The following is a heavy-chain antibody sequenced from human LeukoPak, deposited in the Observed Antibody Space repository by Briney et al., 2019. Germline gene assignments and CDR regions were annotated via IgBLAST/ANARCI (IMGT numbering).Heavy chain of an antibody. Sequence: ASVKVSCKASGYRFTNYGFNWVRQAPGQGLEWMGWISGYTGNTNYAEKFQGRVTLTTDTSTTTAYMELRSLRSEDTAVYYCARDLRITIFGVVTPDAFDIWGQGTMVTVSS. D-gene: IGHD3-3*01. CDR2: ISGYTGNT. V-gene: IGHV1-18*01. CDR1: GYRFTNYG. CDR3: ARDLRITIFGVVTPDAFDI. J-gene: IGHJ3*02.